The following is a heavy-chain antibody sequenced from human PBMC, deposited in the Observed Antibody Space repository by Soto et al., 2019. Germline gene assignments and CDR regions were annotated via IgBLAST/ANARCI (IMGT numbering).Heavy chain of an antibody. Sequence: GGSLRLSCAASGFTFDDYTMHWVRQAPGKGLEWVSLISWDGGSTYYADSVKGRFTISRDNSKNSLYLQMNSLRTEDTALYYCAKSGGETAMVTYYFDYWGQGTLVTVSS. V-gene: IGHV3-43*01. J-gene: IGHJ4*02. CDR1: GFTFDDYT. D-gene: IGHD5-18*01. CDR2: ISWDGGST. CDR3: AKSGGETAMVTYYFDY.